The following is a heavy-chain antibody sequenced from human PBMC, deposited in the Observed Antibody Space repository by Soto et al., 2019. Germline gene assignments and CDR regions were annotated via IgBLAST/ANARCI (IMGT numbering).Heavy chain of an antibody. CDR2: IFSNDEK. Sequence: QVTVKESGPVLVKPTETLTLTCTVSGFSLSNAGLGVSCIRQPQGKALEWLAHIFSNDEKSYSTSLKSRLTITKETSKSQVVLTMTNMDPVDTATYYCASTYSTSWYWFDPWGQGTLVTVSS. V-gene: IGHV2-26*04. CDR1: GFSLSNAGLG. D-gene: IGHD6-13*01. CDR3: ASTYSTSWYWFDP. J-gene: IGHJ5*02.